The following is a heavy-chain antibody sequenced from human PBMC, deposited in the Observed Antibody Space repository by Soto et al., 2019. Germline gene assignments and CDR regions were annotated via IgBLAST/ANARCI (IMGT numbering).Heavy chain of an antibody. J-gene: IGHJ4*02. CDR2: TIPILDVA. CDR1: GGTFSTST. Sequence: QVQLVQSGAEVKKPGSSVKVSCKASGGTFSTSTFTWVRQAPGQGLEWMGRTIPILDVADYAQDFQGRVTITADKSTSTAYMELPSLTSKDTAVYYCARDSPIGSTYIGYDAIDSWGQGTLVTVSS. D-gene: IGHD5-12*01. CDR3: ARDSPIGSTYIGYDAIDS. V-gene: IGHV1-69*08.